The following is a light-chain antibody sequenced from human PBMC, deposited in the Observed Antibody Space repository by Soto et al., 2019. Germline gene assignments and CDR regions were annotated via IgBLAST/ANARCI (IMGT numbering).Light chain of an antibody. J-gene: IGLJ1*01. CDR3: SSFTGASTI. CDR2: EVT. Sequence: QSVLTQPPSASGSPGQSVTISCTGTSSDVGGYNYVSWYQQHPGKAPKLVIYEVTKRPSGVPDRFSGSKSGNTASLTVSGLRAEDEADYYCSSFTGASTIFGTGTRSPS. V-gene: IGLV2-8*01. CDR1: SSDVGGYNY.